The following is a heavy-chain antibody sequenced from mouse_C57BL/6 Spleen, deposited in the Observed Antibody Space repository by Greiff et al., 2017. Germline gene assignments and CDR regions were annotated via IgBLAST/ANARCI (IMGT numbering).Heavy chain of an antibody. CDR3: ARSPYYWDCGWYFDV. CDR1: GYTFTDYY. Sequence: VQLQQPGAELVKPGASVKMSCKASGYTFTDYYINWVKQRPGQGLEWIGWIYPASGSTNYNEKFKGKATLTVDKSSSTAYMLLSSLTSEDSAVYFCARSPYYWDCGWYFDVWGTGTTVTVSA. V-gene: IGHV1-75*01. CDR2: IYPASGST. D-gene: IGHD4-1*01. J-gene: IGHJ1*03.